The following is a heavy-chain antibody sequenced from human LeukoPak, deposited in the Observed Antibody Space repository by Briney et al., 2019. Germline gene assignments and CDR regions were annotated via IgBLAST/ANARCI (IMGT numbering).Heavy chain of an antibody. V-gene: IGHV1-24*01. CDR2: FDPEDGET. J-gene: IGHJ4*02. CDR3: ATRRFLEWLLYY. D-gene: IGHD3-3*01. CDR1: GYTLTELS. Sequence: TGKASCKVSGYTLTELSMYCVRQAPVQGLGWMGGFDPEDGETIYAQKFQGRVTMTEDTSTDTAYMELSSLRSEDTAVYYCATRRFLEWLLYYWGQGTLVTVSS.